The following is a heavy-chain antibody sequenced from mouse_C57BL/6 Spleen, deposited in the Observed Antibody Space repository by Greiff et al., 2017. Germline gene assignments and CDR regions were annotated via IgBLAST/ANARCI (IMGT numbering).Heavy chain of an antibody. D-gene: IGHD2-4*01. J-gene: IGHJ4*01. V-gene: IGHV1-26*01. CDR3: ARAHDYDDAMDY. CDR2: INPNNGGT. CDR1: GYTFTDYY. Sequence: VQLQQSGPELVKPGASVKISCKASGYTFTDYYMNWVKQSHGKSLEWIGDINPNNGGTSYNQKFKGKATLTVDKSSSTAYMELRSLTSEDSAVYYCARAHDYDDAMDYWGQGTSVTVSS.